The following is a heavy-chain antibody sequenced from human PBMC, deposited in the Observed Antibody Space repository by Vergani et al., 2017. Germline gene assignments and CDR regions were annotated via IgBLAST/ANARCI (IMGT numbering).Heavy chain of an antibody. CDR2: INPSGCHT. Sequence: QVQVVPSGAEVKNSGASVKFSCKTSGYTFSHYYMHWVRQAPGQGLEWMGIINPSGCHTNYAQKFQGRATRTRDTSMSTAYMELSSLRSVYSAIYYCARGDYGIVTGYRYWGQGTLVTVSA. J-gene: IGHJ4*02. CDR3: ARGDYGIVTGYRY. V-gene: IGHV1-46*03. CDR1: GYTFSHYY. D-gene: IGHD3-9*01.